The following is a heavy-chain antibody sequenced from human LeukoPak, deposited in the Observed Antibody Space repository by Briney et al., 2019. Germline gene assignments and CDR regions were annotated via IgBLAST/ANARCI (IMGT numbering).Heavy chain of an antibody. CDR3: ARVAGAYDFWSGYLRRNYYYYYMDV. J-gene: IGHJ6*03. CDR1: GFTFNDYG. D-gene: IGHD3-3*01. Sequence: GGSLRLSCAASGFTFNDYGMSWVRQAPGKGLEWVSGINWNGGRTGYADSMKGRFIISRDNAKNSLYLQMNSLRAEDTAVYYCARVAGAYDFWSGYLRRNYYYYYMDVWGKGTTVTVSS. CDR2: INWNGGRT. V-gene: IGHV3-20*04.